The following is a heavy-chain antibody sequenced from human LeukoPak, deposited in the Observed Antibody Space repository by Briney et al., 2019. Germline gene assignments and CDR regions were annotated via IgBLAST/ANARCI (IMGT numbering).Heavy chain of an antibody. Sequence: PGGSLRLSCAASGFTFSSYAMSWVRQAPGKGLEWVSTFSNTGSAYYADSVKGRFTISRDNSKNSLYLRMNSLRAEDTALYYCAKDSYDFSSGFDYWGRGTLVTVSS. J-gene: IGHJ4*02. D-gene: IGHD3-3*01. CDR2: FSNTGSA. CDR3: AKDSYDFSSGFDY. V-gene: IGHV3-23*01. CDR1: GFTFSSYA.